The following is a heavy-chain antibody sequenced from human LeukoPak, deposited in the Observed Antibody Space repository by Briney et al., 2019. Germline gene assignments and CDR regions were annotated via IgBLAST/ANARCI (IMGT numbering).Heavy chain of an antibody. CDR1: GYTFTNYG. V-gene: IGHV1-18*01. CDR3: ARDEWGSTYIVDF. CDR2: ISAYNGKT. Sequence: ASVKVSCKASGYTFTNYGTAWVRQAPGQGLEWMGWISAYNGKTYYSQKVQGRFTMTTDTSTNTAYMDLKSLSSDDTAMYYCARDEWGSTYIVDFWGQGTLVTVSS. J-gene: IGHJ4*02. D-gene: IGHD3-16*01.